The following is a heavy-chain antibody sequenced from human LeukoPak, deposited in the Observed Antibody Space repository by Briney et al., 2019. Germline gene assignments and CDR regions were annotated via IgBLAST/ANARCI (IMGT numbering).Heavy chain of an antibody. V-gene: IGHV3-23*01. CDR3: ARERAEYCGGNCYLGPDY. D-gene: IGHD2-21*02. CDR1: GFAFNNYA. J-gene: IGHJ4*01. CDR2: FSGSDGNS. Sequence: GGSLRLSCAASGFAFNNYAMNWVRQAPGKGLEWVSIFSGSDGNSYYADSVKGRFTMSRDNSKSTVYLLLNSLRAEDTAIYYCARERAEYCGGNCYLGPDYWGQGTLVTVSS.